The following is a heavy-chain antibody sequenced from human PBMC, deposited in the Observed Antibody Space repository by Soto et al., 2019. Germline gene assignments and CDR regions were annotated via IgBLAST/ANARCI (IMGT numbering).Heavy chain of an antibody. D-gene: IGHD3-22*01. V-gene: IGHV1-69*06. CDR1: GGTFSSYA. CDR3: ASRYYYDSSGYGPHYYYYGMDV. J-gene: IGHJ6*02. CDR2: IIPIFGTA. Sequence: SVKVSCKASGGTFSSYAISWVRQAPGQGLEWMGGIIPIFGTANYAQKFQGRVTITADKSTSTAYMELSSLRSEDTAVYYCASRYYYDSSGYGPHYYYYGMDVWGQGTTVTVSS.